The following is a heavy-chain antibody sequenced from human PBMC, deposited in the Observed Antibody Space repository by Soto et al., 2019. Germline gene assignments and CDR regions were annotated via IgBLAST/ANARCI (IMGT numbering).Heavy chain of an antibody. V-gene: IGHV3-23*01. CDR3: AKNVWGITIFGGMDV. J-gene: IGHJ6*02. CDR1: GFTFSTYA. CDR2: IGGSGDDT. D-gene: IGHD3-9*01. Sequence: GGSLRLSCAASGFTFSTYAMSWVRQAPGKGLEWVSGIGGSGDDTEYTDSVKGRFTISRDNSKNTLYLQMNSLRAEDTAVYYCAKNVWGITIFGGMDVWGQGTTVTVSS.